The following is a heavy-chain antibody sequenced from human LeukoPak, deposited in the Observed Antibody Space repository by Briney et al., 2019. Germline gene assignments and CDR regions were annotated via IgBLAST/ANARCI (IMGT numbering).Heavy chain of an antibody. CDR1: GFTFSSYS. V-gene: IGHV3-48*02. J-gene: IGHJ4*02. D-gene: IGHD3-22*01. CDR2: ISISSSTI. CDR3: ARDPNYYDSSGYYDY. Sequence: GGSLRLSCAASGFTFSSYSMNWVRQAPGKGLGWVSYISISSSTIYYADSVKGRFTISRDNAKNSLYLQMNSLRDEDTAVYYCARDPNYYDSSGYYDYWGQGTLVTVSS.